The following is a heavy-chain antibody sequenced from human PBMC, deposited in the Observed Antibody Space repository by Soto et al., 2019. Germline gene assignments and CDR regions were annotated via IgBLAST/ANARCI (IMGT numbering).Heavy chain of an antibody. CDR2: ITSNGGST. Sequence: PGGSLGLSCAASGVTFNNYAVDGFRQATGKGLEWVSGITSNGGSTYYADSVKGRFTISRDNSKNTLYLQMNSLRVEDTAMYYCARTWSSSGRGIVDWGQGTMVTVSS. J-gene: IGHJ3*01. CDR1: GVTFNNYA. V-gene: IGHV3-23*01. CDR3: ARTWSSSGRGIVD. D-gene: IGHD3-22*01.